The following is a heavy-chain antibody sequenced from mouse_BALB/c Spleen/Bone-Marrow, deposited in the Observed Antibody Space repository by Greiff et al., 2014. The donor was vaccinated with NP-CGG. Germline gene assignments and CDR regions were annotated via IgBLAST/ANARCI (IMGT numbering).Heavy chain of an antibody. CDR1: GYTFTSYW. J-gene: IGHJ3*01. CDR2: IDPSDSET. V-gene: IGHV1-69*02. CDR3: ARDHFYSGNYEFAY. Sequence: QVQLQQSGAELVKPGAPVKLSCKASGYTFTSYWMNWVKQRPGRGLEWIGRIDPSDSETHYNQKFKDKATLTVDKSSSTAYIQLSSLTSEDSAAYYCARDHFYSGNYEFAYWGQGTLVTVSA. D-gene: IGHD2-1*01.